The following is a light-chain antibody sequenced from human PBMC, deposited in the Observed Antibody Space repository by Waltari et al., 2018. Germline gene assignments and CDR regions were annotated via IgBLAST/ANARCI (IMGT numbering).Light chain of an antibody. V-gene: IGLV2-14*03. Sequence: QSALTQLAPVSPSPAQSITISCTGTSSAVGGYNYVPCYQQHPGKAPKLIIKYFPNLPSGVSNRFSGSKSGNTASLTISGLQAEDEADYYCSSYTTSSTHVFGTGTKVTVL. CDR1: SSAVGGYNY. J-gene: IGLJ1*01. CDR2: YFP. CDR3: SSYTTSSTHV.